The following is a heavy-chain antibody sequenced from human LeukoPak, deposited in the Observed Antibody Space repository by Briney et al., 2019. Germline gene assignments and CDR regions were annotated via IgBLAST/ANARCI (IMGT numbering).Heavy chain of an antibody. D-gene: IGHD6-13*01. CDR1: GYTFTDSY. J-gene: IGHJ4*02. CDR2: INPNSGGT. V-gene: IGHV1-2*02. Sequence: ASVKVSCKASGYTFTDSYMHWVRQAPGQGLEWMGWINPNSGGTNYAQKFQGRVFMTRDTSISTAYMELSRLRSDDTAVYYCARDLGYTSSCWGQGTLVTVSS. CDR3: ARDLGYTSSC.